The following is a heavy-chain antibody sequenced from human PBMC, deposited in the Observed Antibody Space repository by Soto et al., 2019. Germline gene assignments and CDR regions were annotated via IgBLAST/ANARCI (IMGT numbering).Heavy chain of an antibody. J-gene: IGHJ5*01. V-gene: IGHV1-18*01. CDR2: ISAYDGNT. Sequence: ASVKVSCKASGYRFTSYGINWVRQAPGQGLEWLGWISAYDGNTNYAQILQGRVSMTTDTSANTAYMELRSLRSDDTAVYYCAREVVRVAGTRWFDSWGQGTLVTVSS. D-gene: IGHD6-19*01. CDR3: AREVVRVAGTRWFDS. CDR1: GYRFTSYG.